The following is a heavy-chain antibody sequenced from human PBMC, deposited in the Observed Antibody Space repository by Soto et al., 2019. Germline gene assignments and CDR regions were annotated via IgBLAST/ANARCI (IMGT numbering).Heavy chain of an antibody. CDR2: ISGSVGST. CDR1: GFTFSSYA. Sequence: GGSLRLSCAASGFTFSSYAMSWVRQAPGKGLEWVSAISGSVGSTYYADSVKGRFTISRDNSKNTLYLQMNSLRAEDTAVYYCAKDQLKLMFTFGGPQDTAYWGQGTLVTVSS. V-gene: IGHV3-23*01. J-gene: IGHJ4*02. CDR3: AKDQLKLMFTFGGPQDTAY. D-gene: IGHD3-16*01.